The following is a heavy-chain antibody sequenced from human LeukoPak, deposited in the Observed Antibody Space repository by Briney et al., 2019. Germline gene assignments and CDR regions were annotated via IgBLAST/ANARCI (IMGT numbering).Heavy chain of an antibody. CDR1: GYTFTGYY. Sequence: ASVKVSCEASGYTFTGYYMHWVRQAPGQGLEWMGWINPNSGGTNYAQKFQGRVTMTRDTSISTVYMELSRLRSDDTAVYYCARAYYDILTGPITWFDPWGQGTLVTVSS. CDR2: INPNSGGT. J-gene: IGHJ5*02. V-gene: IGHV1-2*02. D-gene: IGHD3-9*01. CDR3: ARAYYDILTGPITWFDP.